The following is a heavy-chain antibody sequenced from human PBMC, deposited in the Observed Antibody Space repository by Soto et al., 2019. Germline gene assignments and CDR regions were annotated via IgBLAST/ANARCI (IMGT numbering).Heavy chain of an antibody. CDR2: ISGYNGNT. CDR1: GYSFTRYG. J-gene: IGHJ4*02. CDR3: ARDKGGFSGYVPVDY. D-gene: IGHD5-12*01. V-gene: IGHV1-18*01. Sequence: GASVKVSCKASGYSFTRYGISWVRQAPGQGLEWMGWISGYNGNTNYAQKLQGRVTMTTDTSTSTAYMELRSLRSDDTAVYYCARDKGGFSGYVPVDYWGQGTLVTVSS.